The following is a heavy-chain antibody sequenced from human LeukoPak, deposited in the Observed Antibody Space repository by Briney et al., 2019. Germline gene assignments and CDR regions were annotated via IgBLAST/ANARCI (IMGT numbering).Heavy chain of an antibody. CDR3: ASQMYYYDSSGYSYYYYYYMDV. CDR2: IYTSGST. CDR1: GVSISSYY. D-gene: IGHD3-22*01. V-gene: IGHV4-4*07. J-gene: IGHJ6*03. Sequence: PSETLSLTCTVSGVSISSYYWSWIRQPAGKGLEWIGRIYTSGSTNYNPSLKSRVTMSVDTSKNQFSLKLSSVTAADTAVYYCASQMYYYDSSGYSYYYYYYMDVWGKGTTVTVSS.